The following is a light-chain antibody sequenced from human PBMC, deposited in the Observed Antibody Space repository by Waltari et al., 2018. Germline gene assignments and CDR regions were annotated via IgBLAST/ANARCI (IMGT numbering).Light chain of an antibody. J-gene: IGKJ2*01. CDR2: GAS. CDR3: QQYGSSIMYT. V-gene: IGKV3-20*01. Sequence: VLTQSPGTLSLSPGESATLSCRASQSLTKRYLAWYQQKPGQAPRLVIYGASSRAAGIPDMFSGSGSGTDFTLTISRLEPEDFAVYYCQQYGSSIMYTFGQGTKLEIK. CDR1: QSLTKRY.